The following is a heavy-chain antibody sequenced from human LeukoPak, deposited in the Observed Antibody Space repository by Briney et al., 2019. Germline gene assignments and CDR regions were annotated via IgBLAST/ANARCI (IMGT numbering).Heavy chain of an antibody. J-gene: IGHJ4*02. D-gene: IGHD3-22*01. CDR1: GGTFSSYA. CDR3: ARDRYYDSSGYHISEYYFDY. Sequence: SVKVSCNASGGTFSSYAISWVRQAPGQGLEWMGGIIPIFGTANYAQKFQGRVTVTTDESTSTAYMELSSLRSEDTAVYYCARDRYYDSSGYHISEYYFDYWGQGTLVTVSS. CDR2: IIPIFGTA. V-gene: IGHV1-69*05.